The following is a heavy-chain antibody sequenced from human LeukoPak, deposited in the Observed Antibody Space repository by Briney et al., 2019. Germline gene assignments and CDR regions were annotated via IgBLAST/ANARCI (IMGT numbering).Heavy chain of an antibody. CDR3: ATPRHYYGFDY. D-gene: IGHD3-10*01. CDR2: VSSGGST. V-gene: IGHV3-66*01. Sequence: PGGSLRLSCAASGFTVSHNYMSWVRQAPGKGLEWVSVVSSGGSTNYADSVKGRFSISRDNSKNTLYLQMSSLRAEDTAVYYCATPRHYYGFDYWGQGTLVTVSS. J-gene: IGHJ4*02. CDR1: GFTVSHNY.